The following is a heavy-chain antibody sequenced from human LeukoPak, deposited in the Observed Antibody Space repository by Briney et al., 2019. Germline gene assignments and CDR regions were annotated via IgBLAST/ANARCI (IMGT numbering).Heavy chain of an antibody. Sequence: GGSLRLSCAASGFTFYNYAMDWVRQAPGKGLEWVSTINSGGDDSGTHYADSVKGRFAISRDNSKNTLYLHLNSPRTDDTAVYYCAQDIRGVTYYWGQGTLVTVSS. V-gene: IGHV3-23*01. J-gene: IGHJ4*02. CDR2: INSGGDDSGT. CDR3: AQDIRGVTYY. D-gene: IGHD3-10*01. CDR1: GFTFYNYA.